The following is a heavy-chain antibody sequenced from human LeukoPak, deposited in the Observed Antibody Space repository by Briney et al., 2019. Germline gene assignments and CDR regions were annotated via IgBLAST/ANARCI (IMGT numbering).Heavy chain of an antibody. CDR1: EFTFRTYA. J-gene: IGHJ5*02. D-gene: IGHD2-2*01. V-gene: IGHV3-23*01. Sequence: QSGGSLRLSCAASEFTFRTYAMSWVRQAPGKGLEWVSEISGNGGSTYYADSVKGRFTISRDKSQNTVYLQMNGLRAEDTAVYYCAKGDTAIVPAATDHWGQGTLVTVSS. CDR2: ISGNGGST. CDR3: AKGDTAIVPAATDH.